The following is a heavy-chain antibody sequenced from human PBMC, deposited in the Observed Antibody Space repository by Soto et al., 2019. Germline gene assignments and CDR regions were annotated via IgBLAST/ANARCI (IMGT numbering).Heavy chain of an antibody. CDR2: IYYSGST. V-gene: IGHV4-61*01. D-gene: IGHD2-2*01. Sequence: SETLSLTCTVSGGSVSSGSYYWSWIRQPPGKGLEWIGYIYYSGSTNYNPSLKSRVTISVDTSKNQFSLKLSSVTAADTAVYYCARDSTYCSSTSCYRRALDWWGQGTLVTVSS. CDR1: GGSVSSGSYY. CDR3: ARDSTYCSSTSCYRRALDW. J-gene: IGHJ4*02.